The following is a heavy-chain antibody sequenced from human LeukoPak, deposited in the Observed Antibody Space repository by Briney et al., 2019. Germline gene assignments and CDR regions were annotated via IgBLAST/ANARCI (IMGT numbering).Heavy chain of an antibody. Sequence: AGGSLRLSCVGSGFSFRDYVMTWVRQAPGKGLEWVSAISNRDGSSTDYADSVKGRFTISRDNSKNTVYLQMNSVRAEDTAVYYCTTRVGGTPDYWGLGTLVTVSS. CDR1: GFSFRDYV. V-gene: IGHV3-23*01. D-gene: IGHD1-26*01. CDR2: ISNRDGSST. J-gene: IGHJ4*02. CDR3: TTRVGGTPDY.